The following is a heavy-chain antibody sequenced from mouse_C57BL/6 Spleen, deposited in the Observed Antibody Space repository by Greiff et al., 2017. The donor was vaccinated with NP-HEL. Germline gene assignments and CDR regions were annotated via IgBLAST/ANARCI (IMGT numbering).Heavy chain of an antibody. D-gene: IGHD4-1*01. V-gene: IGHV1-76*01. J-gene: IGHJ2*01. Sequence: VQLQESGAELVRPGASVKLSCKASGYTFTDYYINWVKQRPGQGLEWIARIYPGSGNTYYNEKFKGKATLTAEKSSSTAYMQLSSLTSEDSAVDFCARAGKGYFDYWGQGTTLTVSS. CDR2: IYPGSGNT. CDR3: ARAGKGYFDY. CDR1: GYTFTDYY.